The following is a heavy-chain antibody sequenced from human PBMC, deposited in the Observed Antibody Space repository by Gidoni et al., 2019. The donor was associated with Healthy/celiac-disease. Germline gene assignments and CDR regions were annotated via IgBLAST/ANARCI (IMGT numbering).Heavy chain of an antibody. CDR2: IYSGGST. Sequence: EVQLVETGGGLIQPGGSLRLSCAASGFTVSSNYMSCVRQAPGKGLEWVSVIYSGGSTYYADSVKGRFTISRDNSKNTLYLQMNSLRAEDTAVYYCARGGYDFWTSAPDYWGQGTLVTVSS. CDR1: GFTVSSNY. V-gene: IGHV3-53*02. CDR3: ARGGYDFWTSAPDY. D-gene: IGHD3-3*01. J-gene: IGHJ4*02.